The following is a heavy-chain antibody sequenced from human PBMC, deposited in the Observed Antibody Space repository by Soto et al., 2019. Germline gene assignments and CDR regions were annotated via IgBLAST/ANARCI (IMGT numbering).Heavy chain of an antibody. CDR2: MNPNSGDT. CDR1: GYRFSDYY. CDR3: ARESGGATATLDYYYFYMDV. D-gene: IGHD5-12*01. J-gene: IGHJ6*03. Sequence: QVQLVQSGAEVKKPGASVTVSCKASGYRFSDYYLHWVRQAPGQGPEWMGWMNPNSGDTKYAQKFKGRVTMTRDTSVRTAFMELNWLKSDDTAVYYCARESGGATATLDYYYFYMDVWGIGTTVTFSS. V-gene: IGHV1-2*02.